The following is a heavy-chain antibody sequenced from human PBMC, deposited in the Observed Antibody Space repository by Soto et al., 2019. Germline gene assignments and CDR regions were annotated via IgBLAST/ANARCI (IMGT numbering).Heavy chain of an antibody. V-gene: IGHV3-48*02. J-gene: IGHJ6*02. Sequence: GGSLRLSCAASGFTFSSYSMNWVRQAPGKGLEWVSYISSSSSTIYYADSVKGRFTISRDNAKNSLYLQMNSLRDEDTAVYYCARVSAVILWFGDTDGGMDVWGQGTTVTVSS. CDR3: ARVSAVILWFGDTDGGMDV. D-gene: IGHD3-10*01. CDR2: ISSSSSTI. CDR1: GFTFSSYS.